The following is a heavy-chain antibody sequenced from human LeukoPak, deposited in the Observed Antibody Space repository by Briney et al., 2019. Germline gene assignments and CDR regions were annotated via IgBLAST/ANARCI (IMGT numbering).Heavy chain of an antibody. D-gene: IGHD7-27*01. CDR1: SGSISSYY. V-gene: IGHV4-59*01. J-gene: IGHJ4*02. CDR2: VYYSGTT. CDR3: AREGWGYYFDF. Sequence: PSETLSLTCTVSSGSISSYYWSWIRQPAGKGLEWIGYVYYSGTTNYNPSLKSRVTISVDTSKNQFSLKLSSVTAADTAVYYCAREGWGYYFDFWGQGTLVTVSS.